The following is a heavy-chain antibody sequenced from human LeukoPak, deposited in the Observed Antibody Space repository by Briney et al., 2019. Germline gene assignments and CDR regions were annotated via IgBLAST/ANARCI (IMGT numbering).Heavy chain of an antibody. Sequence: GASVKVSCKASGYTFTSYYMHWVRQAPGQGLEWMGIINPSGGSTSYAQKFQGRVTMTRNTSISTAYMELSSLRSEDTAVYYCARGSIEYYDFWSGYYKGGPYYFDYWGQGTLVTVSS. CDR3: ARGSIEYYDFWSGYYKGGPYYFDY. D-gene: IGHD3-3*01. V-gene: IGHV1-46*01. CDR2: INPSGGST. CDR1: GYTFTSYY. J-gene: IGHJ4*02.